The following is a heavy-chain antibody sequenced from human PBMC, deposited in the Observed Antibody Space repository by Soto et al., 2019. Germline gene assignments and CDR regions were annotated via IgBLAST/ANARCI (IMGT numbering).Heavy chain of an antibody. V-gene: IGHV4-59*13. Sequence: LSLTCSVSGGSLSRNYWSWIRQPPGKGLEWIGYIYYSGGTNYNPSLKSRVTISLDTPRNEFSLRLSSVTTADTAIYYCARGINYFGPWGQGALVTVSS. J-gene: IGHJ5*02. D-gene: IGHD3-10*01. CDR3: ARGINYFGP. CDR2: IYYSGGT. CDR1: GGSLSRNY.